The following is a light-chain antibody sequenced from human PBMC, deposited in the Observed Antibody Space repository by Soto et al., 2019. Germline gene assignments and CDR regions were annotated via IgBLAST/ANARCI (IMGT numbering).Light chain of an antibody. Sequence: QSALTQPASVSGSPGQSITISCTGTSSDVGGYNYVSWYQQHPGKAPKLMIYEVSNRPSGVSNRFSGSKSGNTASLTISGLQAEDEADYYCSSYTSSSTPWVFGGGPNLTVL. V-gene: IGLV2-14*01. CDR1: SSDVGGYNY. CDR2: EVS. CDR3: SSYTSSSTPWV. J-gene: IGLJ3*02.